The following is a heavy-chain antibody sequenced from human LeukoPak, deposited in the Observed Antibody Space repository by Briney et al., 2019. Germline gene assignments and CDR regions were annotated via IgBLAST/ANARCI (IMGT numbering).Heavy chain of an antibody. CDR3: ARDLITTTMVRGVIIYNDY. D-gene: IGHD3-10*01. V-gene: IGHV4-39*07. Sequence: SETLSLTCTVSGGSISSSSYYWGWIRQPPGKGLEWIGSIYYSGSTYYNPSLKSRVTISVDTSKNQFSLKLSSVTAADTAVYYCARDLITTTMVRGVIIYNDYWGQGTLVTVSS. CDR2: IYYSGST. J-gene: IGHJ4*02. CDR1: GGSISSSSYY.